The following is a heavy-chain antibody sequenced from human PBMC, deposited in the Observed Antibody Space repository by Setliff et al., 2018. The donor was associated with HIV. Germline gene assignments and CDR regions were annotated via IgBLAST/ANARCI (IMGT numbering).Heavy chain of an antibody. J-gene: IGHJ4*02. CDR3: ARGNYDILTGYIGYYDY. D-gene: IGHD3-9*01. CDR1: GYSFTSYW. Sequence: TGESLKISCKGSGYSFTSYWIGWVRQMPGKGLEWMGIIYPGDSDTRYSPSFQGQVTIAADKSISTAYLQWSSLKASDTAMYYCARGNYDILTGYIGYYDYWGQGTLVTVSS. V-gene: IGHV5-51*01. CDR2: IYPGDSDT.